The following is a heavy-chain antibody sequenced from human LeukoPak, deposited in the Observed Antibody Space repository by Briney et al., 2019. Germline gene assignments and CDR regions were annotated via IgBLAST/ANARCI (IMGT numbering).Heavy chain of an antibody. D-gene: IGHD3-22*01. J-gene: IGHJ4*02. V-gene: IGHV3-21*01. Sequence: GGSLRLSCAASGFTFSSYSMNWVRQAPGKGLEWVSSISSSSSYIYYADSVKGRFTISRDNAKNSLYLQMNSLRAEDTAVYYCARVYYDSSALRYFDYWGQGTLVTVSS. CDR1: GFTFSSYS. CDR3: ARVYYDSSALRYFDY. CDR2: ISSSSSYI.